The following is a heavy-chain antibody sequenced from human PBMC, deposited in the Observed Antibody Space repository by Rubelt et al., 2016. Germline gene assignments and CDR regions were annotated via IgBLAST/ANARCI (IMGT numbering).Heavy chain of an antibody. V-gene: IGHV5-51*03. CDR2: IYPGDSDT. Sequence: EVQLVQSGAEVKKPGESLKISCQGSGYNFVKSWIGWVRQMSGKGLEWMGIIYPGDSDTRYNPSFRGQVTISADKSISTAYLQWSSLKASDTAMYYCARLPQNTYYFDYWGQGALVMVSS. CDR3: ARLPQNTYYFDY. J-gene: IGHJ4*02. CDR1: GYNFVKSW.